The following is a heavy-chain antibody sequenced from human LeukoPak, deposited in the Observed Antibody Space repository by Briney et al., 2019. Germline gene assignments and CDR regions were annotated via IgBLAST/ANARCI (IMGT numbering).Heavy chain of an antibody. J-gene: IGHJ4*02. CDR3: ARGGNFYRGHYFDY. CDR1: GFTFSSYA. D-gene: IGHD1-26*01. V-gene: IGHV4-59*01. CDR2: IYYTGST. Sequence: PGGSLRLSCAASGFTFSSYAMSWVRQAPGKGLEWIGYIYYTGSTKYHPSLKSRLTISVDTSKNQFSLRLTSVTAADTAVYYCARGGNFYRGHYFDYWGQGALVTVSS.